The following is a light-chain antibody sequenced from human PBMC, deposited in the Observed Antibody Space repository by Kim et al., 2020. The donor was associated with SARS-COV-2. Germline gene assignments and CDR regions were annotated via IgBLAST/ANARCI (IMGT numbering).Light chain of an antibody. CDR2: KAS. Sequence: LSASVGDRVTITCRASQSISSWLAWYQQKPGKAPKLLIYKASSLESGVPSRFSGSGSGTEFTLTISSLQPDDFATYYCQQYNRYSTFGGGTKVEI. V-gene: IGKV1-5*03. J-gene: IGKJ4*01. CDR3: QQYNRYST. CDR1: QSISSW.